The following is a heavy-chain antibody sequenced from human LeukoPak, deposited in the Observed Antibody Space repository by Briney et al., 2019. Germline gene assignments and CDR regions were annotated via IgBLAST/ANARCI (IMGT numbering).Heavy chain of an antibody. J-gene: IGHJ4*02. CDR3: ARHEATSSWASSFDY. Sequence: SETLSLTCTVSGGSISSYYWSWIRQPPGKGLDWIGYIYYSGSTNYNPSLKSRVTISVDTSKNQFSLKLSSVTAADTAVYYCARHEATSSWASSFDYWGQGTLVTVSS. CDR2: IYYSGST. CDR1: GGSISSYY. V-gene: IGHV4-59*08. D-gene: IGHD6-13*01.